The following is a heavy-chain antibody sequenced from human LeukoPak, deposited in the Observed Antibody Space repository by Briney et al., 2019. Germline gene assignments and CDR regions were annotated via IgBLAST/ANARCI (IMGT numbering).Heavy chain of an antibody. CDR3: ARVDPDSNYEEGAFDI. J-gene: IGHJ3*02. CDR1: GGTFSSYA. V-gene: IGHV1-69*04. D-gene: IGHD4-11*01. CDR2: IIPILGIA. Sequence: SVKVSCKASGGTFSSYAISWVRQAPGQGLEWMGRIIPILGIANYAQKFQGRVTITADESTSTAYMELSSLRSEDTAVYYCARVDPDSNYEEGAFDIWGQGTMVTVSS.